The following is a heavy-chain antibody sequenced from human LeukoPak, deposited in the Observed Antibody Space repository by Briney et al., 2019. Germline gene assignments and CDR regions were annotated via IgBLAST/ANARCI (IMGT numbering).Heavy chain of an antibody. CDR1: GFTFSSYS. Sequence: SGGSLRLSCAASGFTFSSYSMNWARQAPGKGLEWISYIGISSGNTKYADAVKGRFTISGDKAKNSVYLQMNSLRVEDTAVYYCARDTKYAFDNWGQGTLVTVSS. J-gene: IGHJ4*02. V-gene: IGHV3-48*01. CDR3: ARDTKYAFDN. D-gene: IGHD2-2*01. CDR2: IGISSGNT.